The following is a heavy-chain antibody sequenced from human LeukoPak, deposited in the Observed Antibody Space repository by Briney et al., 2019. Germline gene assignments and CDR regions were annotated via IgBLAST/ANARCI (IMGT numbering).Heavy chain of an antibody. V-gene: IGHV1-24*01. CDR2: FDPEDGET. D-gene: IGHD3-22*01. J-gene: IGHJ4*02. CDR1: GYTLTELS. CDR3: ARDRWEIDYYDSTRVEIADY. Sequence: GASVKVSCKVSGYTLTELSMHWVRQAPGKGLEWMGGFDPEDGETIYAQKFQGRVTMTRDTSTSTVYMELSSLRSEDTAVYYCARDRWEIDYYDSTRVEIADYWGQGTLVTVSS.